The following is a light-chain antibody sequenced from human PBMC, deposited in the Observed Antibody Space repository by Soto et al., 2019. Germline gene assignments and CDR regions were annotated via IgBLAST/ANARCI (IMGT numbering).Light chain of an antibody. Sequence: EIVLTQSPGTLSLSPGERATLSCRASQSVSNNYLAWYQQKPGQAPRLLIYGASNSATGIPDRFSGSGYGTDFTLTISRLAPEDPALYYCQKYGSSGTLGQGTKVDIK. V-gene: IGKV3-20*01. CDR2: GAS. CDR3: QKYGSSGT. CDR1: QSVSNNY. J-gene: IGKJ1*01.